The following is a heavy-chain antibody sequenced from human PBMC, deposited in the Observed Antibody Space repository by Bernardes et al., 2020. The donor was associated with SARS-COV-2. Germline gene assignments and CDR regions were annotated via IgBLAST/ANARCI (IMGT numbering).Heavy chain of an antibody. CDR2: ISSTSTYI. CDR3: ARHNAMDV. CDR1: GFAFSSYT. Sequence: GGSLRLSCAASGFAFSSYTKNWVRQAPGKGLEWVSSISSTSTYIYYADSVKGRFTISRDNAKNSLYLQMNSLRAEDTAVYYCARHNAMDVWGQGTTVTVSS. V-gene: IGHV3-21*01. J-gene: IGHJ6*02.